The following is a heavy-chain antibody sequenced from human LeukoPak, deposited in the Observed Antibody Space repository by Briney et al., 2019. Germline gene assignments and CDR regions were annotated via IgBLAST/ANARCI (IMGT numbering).Heavy chain of an antibody. J-gene: IGHJ4*02. CDR2: IYYSATT. CDR3: ARVLPPLYYFDY. D-gene: IGHD3-10*01. V-gene: IGHV4-59*08. CDR1: GVSINGYY. Sequence: SETLSFTCTVSGVSINGYYWSWLRQPPGKGLKWIGYIYYSATTSYNPSLKSRVTISVDPSKNHFSLKVSSVTAADTAVYYCARVLPPLYYFDYWGQGTLVTVSS.